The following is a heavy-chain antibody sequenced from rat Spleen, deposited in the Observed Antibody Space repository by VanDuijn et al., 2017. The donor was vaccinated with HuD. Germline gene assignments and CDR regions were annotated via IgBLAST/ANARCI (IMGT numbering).Heavy chain of an antibody. D-gene: IGHD1-4*01. Sequence: EVQLVESDGGLVQPGRSLNLSCAASGFTFSDFFMAWVRPAPAQGLEWVATISSDGSSTYYRDSVKGRFTISRDNAKSTLYLQMDSLRSEDTATYYCARHELPGYNWFAYWGQGTLVTVSS. CDR2: ISSDGSST. V-gene: IGHV5-29*01. CDR3: ARHELPGYNWFAY. J-gene: IGHJ3*01. CDR1: GFTFSDFF.